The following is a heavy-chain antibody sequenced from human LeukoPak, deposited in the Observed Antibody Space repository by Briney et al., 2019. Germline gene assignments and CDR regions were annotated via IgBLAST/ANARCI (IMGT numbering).Heavy chain of an antibody. Sequence: ASVKVSCKASGYTFTSYGISWVRQAPGQGLEWMGWISAYNGNTNYAQKLQGRVTMTTDTSTSTAYMELRSLRSDDTAVYYCVRDRGEWIDQYYGMDVWGQGTTVTVSS. CDR1: GYTFTSYG. V-gene: IGHV1-18*01. D-gene: IGHD3-10*01. CDR3: VRDRGEWIDQYYGMDV. J-gene: IGHJ6*02. CDR2: ISAYNGNT.